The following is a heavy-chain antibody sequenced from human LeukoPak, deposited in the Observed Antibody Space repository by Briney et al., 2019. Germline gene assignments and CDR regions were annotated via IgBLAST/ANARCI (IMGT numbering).Heavy chain of an antibody. J-gene: IGHJ3*02. V-gene: IGHV4-59*08. Sequence: PSETLSLTCTVSGGSISSYYWSWIRQPPGKGLEWIGYIYYSGSTNYNPSLKSRVTLSVDTSKNQFSLKLSSVTAADTAVYYCARHGYDILTGLIWGQGTMVTVSS. D-gene: IGHD3-9*01. CDR2: IYYSGST. CDR3: ARHGYDILTGLI. CDR1: GGSISSYY.